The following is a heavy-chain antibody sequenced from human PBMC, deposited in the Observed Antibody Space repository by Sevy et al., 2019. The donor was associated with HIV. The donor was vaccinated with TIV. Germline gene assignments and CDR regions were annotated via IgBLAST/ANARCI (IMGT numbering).Heavy chain of an antibody. CDR1: GFTFSTYA. CDR2: ISGSGGNT. CDR3: ANSKGDDFWSGYNNWFDP. V-gene: IGHV3-23*01. Sequence: GGSLRLSCAASGFTFSTYAMSWVRQAPGKGLEWVSAISGSGGNTYYADSVKGRFTISRDNSKNTVYLRMNSLRAEDTAVYYCANSKGDDFWSGYNNWFDPWGQGTLVTVSS. D-gene: IGHD3-3*01. J-gene: IGHJ5*02.